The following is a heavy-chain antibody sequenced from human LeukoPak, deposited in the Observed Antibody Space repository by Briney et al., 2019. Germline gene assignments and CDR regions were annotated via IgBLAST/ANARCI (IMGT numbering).Heavy chain of an antibody. D-gene: IGHD1/OR15-1a*01. CDR3: ARGEHSADY. CDR1: GGSISTYS. CDR2: IYYSGST. V-gene: IGHV4-59*12. J-gene: IGHJ4*02. Sequence: SETLSLTCTVSGGSISTYSWSWIRQPPGKGLEWIGYIYYSGSTNYNPSLKNRVSMSVDTSKNQFSLKLTSLTAADTAVYYCARGEHSADYWGPGALVTVSS.